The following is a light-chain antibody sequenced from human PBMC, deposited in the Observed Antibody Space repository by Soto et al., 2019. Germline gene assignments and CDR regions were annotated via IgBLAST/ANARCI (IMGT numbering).Light chain of an antibody. CDR3: QLYSSYPWT. V-gene: IGKV1-5*03. CDR1: QSISSW. Sequence: DIQMTQSPSTLSASVGDRVTITCRASQSISSWLAWYQQEPGKAPKLLISTASRLESGVPPRFSGSGSGTEFALTISSLQPDDFATYYCQLYSSYPWTFGQGTMVEIK. J-gene: IGKJ1*01. CDR2: TAS.